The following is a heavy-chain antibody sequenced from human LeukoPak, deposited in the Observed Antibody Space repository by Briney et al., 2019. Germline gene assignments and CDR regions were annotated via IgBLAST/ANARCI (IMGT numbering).Heavy chain of an antibody. CDR2: INPSGGST. D-gene: IGHD6-13*01. Sequence: GASVKVSCKASGYTFISYHINWVRQAPGQGLEWMGIINPSGGSTTYTQKFQGRVTMTRDTSTSTVYMELSSLRSEDTAVYYCATLTSNWHDYWGQGTLVTVSS. V-gene: IGHV1-46*01. CDR3: ATLTSNWHDY. J-gene: IGHJ4*02. CDR1: GYTFISYH.